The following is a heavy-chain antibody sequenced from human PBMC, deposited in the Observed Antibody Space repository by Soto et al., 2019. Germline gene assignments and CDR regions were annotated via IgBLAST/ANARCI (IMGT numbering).Heavy chain of an antibody. V-gene: IGHV3-11*01. J-gene: IGHJ4*02. CDR3: ARGTAYYDILTGYETYYFHY. Sequence: QVQLVESGGGLVKPGGSLRLSCAASGFTFSDYYMSWIRQAPGKGLEWVSYISSSGSTIYYADSVKGRFTISRDNAKNSLYLQMNSLRAEDTAVYYCARGTAYYDILTGYETYYFHYWGQGTLVTVSS. D-gene: IGHD3-9*01. CDR2: ISSSGSTI. CDR1: GFTFSDYY.